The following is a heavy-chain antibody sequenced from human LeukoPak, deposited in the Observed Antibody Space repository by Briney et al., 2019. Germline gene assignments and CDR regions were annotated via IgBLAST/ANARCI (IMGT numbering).Heavy chain of an antibody. CDR2: ISGSGGST. D-gene: IGHD6-13*01. CDR3: AKVTAAAGISGYDAFDI. J-gene: IGHJ3*02. CDR1: GFTFSSYA. Sequence: GGSLRLSCAASGFTFSSYAMSWVRQAPGKGLEWVSAISGSGGSTYYADSVKGRFTISRDNFKNTLYLQMNSLRAEDTAVYYCAKVTAAAGISGYDAFDIWGQGTMVTVSS. V-gene: IGHV3-23*01.